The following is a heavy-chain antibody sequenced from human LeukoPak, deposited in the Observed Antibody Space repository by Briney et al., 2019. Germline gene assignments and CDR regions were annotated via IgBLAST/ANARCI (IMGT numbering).Heavy chain of an antibody. Sequence: SETLSLTCTVSGGSISSYYWGWIRQPPGKGLERIGYIYYSGSTNYNPSLKSRVTISVDTSKNQFSLKLRSVTAADTAVYYCARDSHLHAFDIWGQGTMVTVSS. CDR1: GGSISSYY. V-gene: IGHV4-59*01. CDR2: IYYSGST. CDR3: ARDSHLHAFDI. J-gene: IGHJ3*02.